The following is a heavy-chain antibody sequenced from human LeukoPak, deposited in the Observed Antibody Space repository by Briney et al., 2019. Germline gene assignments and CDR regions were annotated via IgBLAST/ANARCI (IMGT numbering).Heavy chain of an antibody. J-gene: IGHJ4*02. D-gene: IGHD1-26*01. Sequence: GASVKVSCKASGYTFTRYYMHWVRQAPGQGLEWMGRINPNSGGTNYAQKFQGRVTMTRDTSISTAYMELSRLRSDDTAVYYCARDRPRGRTLDYWGQGTLVTVSS. CDR3: ARDRPRGRTLDY. CDR1: GYTFTRYY. V-gene: IGHV1-2*06. CDR2: INPNSGGT.